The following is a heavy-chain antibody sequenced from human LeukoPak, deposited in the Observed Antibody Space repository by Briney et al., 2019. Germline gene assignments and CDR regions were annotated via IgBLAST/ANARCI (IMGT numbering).Heavy chain of an antibody. Sequence: SETLSLTCTVSGASVSSYYWSWIRQPPGKELEWIGYIYFSGSTNYTPSLKSRVTISVDTSKNQFSLKLSSVAAADTAVYYCARGHLTPTLFDYWGQGTLVTVSS. CDR3: ARGHLTPTLFDY. CDR1: GASVSSYY. V-gene: IGHV4-59*02. J-gene: IGHJ4*02. CDR2: IYFSGST.